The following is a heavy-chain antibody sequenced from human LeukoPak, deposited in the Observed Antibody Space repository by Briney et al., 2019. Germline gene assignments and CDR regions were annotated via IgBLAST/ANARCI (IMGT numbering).Heavy chain of an antibody. D-gene: IGHD2/OR15-2a*01. V-gene: IGHV5-51*01. CDR2: IYPGDSDT. CDR1: GYNFNTYW. J-gene: IGHJ4*02. Sequence: GESLKISCTASGYNFNTYWIGWVRQMPGKGLEWMGIIYPGDSDTAYSPSFQGQVTISVDKSISTAYLQWSSLNASDTAMYYCARAKGYYCPDYWGQGTLVTVSS. CDR3: ARAKGYYCPDY.